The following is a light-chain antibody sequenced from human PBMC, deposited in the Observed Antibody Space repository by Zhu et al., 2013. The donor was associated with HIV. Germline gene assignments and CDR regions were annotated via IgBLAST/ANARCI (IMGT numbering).Light chain of an antibody. CDR1: QSVSSSY. CDR3: HQYGRLT. CDR2: GAS. J-gene: IGKJ4*01. Sequence: EIVLTQSPGTLSLSPGERATLSCRASQSVSSSYLAWYQQKPGQAPRLLIYGASSRATGIPDRFSGSGSGTDFTLTISRLEPEDFAVYYCHQYGRLT. V-gene: IGKV3-20*01.